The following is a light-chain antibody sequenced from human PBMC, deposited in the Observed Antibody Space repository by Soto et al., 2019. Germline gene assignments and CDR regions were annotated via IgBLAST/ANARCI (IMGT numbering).Light chain of an antibody. Sequence: DIPVTQTQTPLSASVGDRVTITCRAIQTISTYLNWYQQKPGKAPKLLIYAASSLQSGVPSRFSGRGSGTDFTLTISSLQPEDFGTYYCQQSFSIPPTFGQGSKVDI. CDR3: QQSFSIPPT. J-gene: IGKJ1*01. V-gene: IGKV1-39*01. CDR1: QTISTY. CDR2: AAS.